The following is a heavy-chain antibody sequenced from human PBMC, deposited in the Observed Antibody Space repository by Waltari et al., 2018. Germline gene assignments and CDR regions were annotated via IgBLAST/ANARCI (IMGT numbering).Heavy chain of an antibody. Sequence: QVQLVQSGAEVNKPGASVKVSCKASGYTFTSYDITWVRQATGQGLEWMGWMNPNSGNTGYAQKFQGRVTMTRNTSISTAYMELSSLRSEDTAGYYCARVRIDYGGNSFYYWGQGTLVTVSS. CDR3: ARVRIDYGGNSFYY. V-gene: IGHV1-8*01. CDR1: GYTFTSYD. D-gene: IGHD4-17*01. J-gene: IGHJ4*02. CDR2: MNPNSGNT.